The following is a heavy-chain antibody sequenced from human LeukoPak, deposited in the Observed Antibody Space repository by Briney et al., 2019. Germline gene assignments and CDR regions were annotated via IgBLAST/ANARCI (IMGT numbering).Heavy chain of an antibody. Sequence: ASVKVSCKTSGYTFTSYYMHWVRQAPGQGLEWMGIINPSGGSTSYAQKFQGRVTMTRDMSTGTVYMELSSLRSEDTAVYYCARDSEDTTMGPGYWGQGTLVTVSS. CDR1: GYTFTSYY. CDR3: ARDSEDTTMGPGY. CDR2: INPSGGST. J-gene: IGHJ4*02. V-gene: IGHV1-46*01. D-gene: IGHD5-18*01.